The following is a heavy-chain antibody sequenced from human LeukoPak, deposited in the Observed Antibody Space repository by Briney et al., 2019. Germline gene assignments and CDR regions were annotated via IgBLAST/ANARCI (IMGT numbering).Heavy chain of an antibody. CDR2: IYYSGST. D-gene: IGHD2-8*02. J-gene: IGHJ3*02. Sequence: SETLSLTCAVSGGSISSGGYSWSWIRQPPGKGLEWIGYIYYSGSTNYNPSLKSRVTISVDTSKNQFSLKLSSVTAADTAVYYCAATGGEDAFDIWGQGTMVTVSS. V-gene: IGHV4-61*08. CDR3: AATGGEDAFDI. CDR1: GGSISSGGYS.